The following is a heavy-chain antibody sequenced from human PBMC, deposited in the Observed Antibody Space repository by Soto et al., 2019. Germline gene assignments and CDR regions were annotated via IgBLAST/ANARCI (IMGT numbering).Heavy chain of an antibody. J-gene: IGHJ4*02. CDR2: ISTSAGT. CDR3: VKHLEWLGLDY. D-gene: IGHD6-19*01. CDR1: GFTFSSDS. V-gene: IGHV3-23*01. Sequence: GVSLRLSFAASGFTFSSDSMGWVRRAPGKGLEWVSGISTSAGTYYADSVKGRFTISRDNSKNTLYLQMSSLRAEDTAVYYCVKHLEWLGLDYWGQGTLVTVSS.